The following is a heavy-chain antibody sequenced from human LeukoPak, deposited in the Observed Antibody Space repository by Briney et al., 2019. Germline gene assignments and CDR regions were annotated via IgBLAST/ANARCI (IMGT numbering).Heavy chain of an antibody. CDR1: GGSISSGDYY. CDR3: ARGIVDIVATTSLYFDY. Sequence: KPSETPSLTCTVSGGSISSGDYYWSWIRQPPGKGLEWIGYIYYSGSTYYNPSLKSRVTISVDTSKNQFSLKLSSVTAADTAVYYCARGIVDIVATTSLYFDYWGQGTLVTVSS. D-gene: IGHD5-12*01. V-gene: IGHV4-30-4*01. CDR2: IYYSGST. J-gene: IGHJ4*02.